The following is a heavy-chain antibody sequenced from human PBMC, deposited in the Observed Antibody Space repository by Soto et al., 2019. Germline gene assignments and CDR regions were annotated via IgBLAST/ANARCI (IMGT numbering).Heavy chain of an antibody. CDR3: ASRVPSGHSYWYFDY. CDR1: GGSVNSVNYY. Sequence: SETLSLTCTVSGGSVNSVNYYWSWIRQPPGKALEWIGYIYYSGSTNYNPSLKSRVTISADTPKNQFSLKLSSVTAADTAVYYCASRVPSGHSYWYFDYWGQGTLVTVS. V-gene: IGHV4-61*01. CDR2: IYYSGST. J-gene: IGHJ4*02. D-gene: IGHD3-10*01.